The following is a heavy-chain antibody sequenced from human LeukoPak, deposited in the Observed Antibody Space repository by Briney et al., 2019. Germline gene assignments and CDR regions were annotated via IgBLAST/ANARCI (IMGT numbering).Heavy chain of an antibody. V-gene: IGHV4-39*01. CDR1: GGSISSNNYY. J-gene: IGHJ5*02. D-gene: IGHD6-13*01. CDR3: ARLSYSSRAWFDP. Sequence: SETPSLTCTVSGGSISSNNYYWGWIRQPPGKGLEWIGSIYYSGSTYYNPSLKSRVTISVDTSKNQFSLKLNSVTAADTAVYYCARLSYSSRAWFDPWGQGTLVTVSS. CDR2: IYYSGST.